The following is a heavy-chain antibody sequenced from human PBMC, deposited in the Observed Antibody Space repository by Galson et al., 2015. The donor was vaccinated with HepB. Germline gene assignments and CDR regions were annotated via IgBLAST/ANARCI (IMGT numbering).Heavy chain of an antibody. J-gene: IGHJ3*02. Sequence: SVKVSCKASGGTFSTYTVSWVRQAPAQGLEWMGRIIPILGIANYAQKFQGRVTFTADKSTGTAYMELSRLRSDDTAVYYCARGGPQVVIKNDAFDIWGQGTMVTVAS. V-gene: IGHV1-69*02. CDR1: GGTFSTYT. CDR3: ARGGPQVVIKNDAFDI. CDR2: IIPILGIA. D-gene: IGHD2-2*01.